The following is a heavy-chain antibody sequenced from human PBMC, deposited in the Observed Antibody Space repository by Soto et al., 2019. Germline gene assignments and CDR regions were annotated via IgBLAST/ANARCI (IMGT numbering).Heavy chain of an antibody. J-gene: IGHJ6*02. V-gene: IGHV3-9*01. Sequence: EVQLVESGGGLVQPGRSLRLSCAASGFTFDDYAMHWVRQAPGKGLEWVSGISWNSGSIGYADSVKGRFTISRDNAKNSLYLQMNSLRAEXXXXXXXXXXXXXXXXXXXXXWGQGTTVTVSS. CDR1: GFTFDDYA. CDR2: ISWNSGSI. CDR3: XXXXXXXXXXXXXX.